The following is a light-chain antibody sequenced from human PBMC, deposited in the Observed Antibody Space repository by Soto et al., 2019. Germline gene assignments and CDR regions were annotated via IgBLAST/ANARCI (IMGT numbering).Light chain of an antibody. CDR3: SSFTTSSTLV. J-gene: IGLJ1*01. V-gene: IGLV2-14*01. CDR2: DVS. Sequence: QSVLTQPASVSGSPGQPITISCTETSSDVGSFDSVAWYQHNPGKAPKLMIYDVSNRPSGVSSRFSGSKSGNTASLSISGLQTEDEANYYCSSFTTSSTLVFGTRTKVTVL. CDR1: SSDVGSFDS.